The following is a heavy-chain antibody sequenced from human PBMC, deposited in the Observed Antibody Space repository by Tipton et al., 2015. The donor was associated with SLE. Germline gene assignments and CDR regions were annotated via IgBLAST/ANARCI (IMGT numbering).Heavy chain of an antibody. Sequence: SLRLSCAASGFTFRSYSMSWVRQAPGKGLEWVSYISSGGRTIYYADSVKGRFTISRDNAKNSLYLQMNSLRAEDTAVYYCARVHYGDFSHPFDIWGQGTMVTVSS. CDR1: GFTFRSYS. CDR2: ISSGGRTI. CDR3: ARVHYGDFSHPFDI. V-gene: IGHV3-48*01. D-gene: IGHD4-17*01. J-gene: IGHJ3*02.